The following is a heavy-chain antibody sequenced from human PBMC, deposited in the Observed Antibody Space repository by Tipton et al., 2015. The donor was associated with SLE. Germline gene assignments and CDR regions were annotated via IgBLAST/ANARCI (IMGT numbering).Heavy chain of an antibody. CDR2: IYTSGII. CDR3: ASGSSSSDWYFDL. D-gene: IGHD6-13*01. Sequence: TLSLTCTVSGGSVSNNYYSWIRQPAGKGLEWIGRIYTSGIINYNPSLTGRVTMSVDTSKTQFSLKLSSVTAADTAVYYCASGSSSSDWYFDLWGVAPWSLSPQ. CDR1: GGSVSNNY. J-gene: IGHJ2*01. V-gene: IGHV4-4*07.